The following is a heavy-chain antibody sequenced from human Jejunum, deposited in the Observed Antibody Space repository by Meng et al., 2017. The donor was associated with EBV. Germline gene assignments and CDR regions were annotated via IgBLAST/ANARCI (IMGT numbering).Heavy chain of an antibody. V-gene: IGHV4-61*01. J-gene: IGHJ4*02. Sequence: VRLQESGQGRGKPSETPSPTFTCSGDSVSSGSHYWSWIRQPPGKRLEWIGYVYYSGTTNYNPSLKSRVTMSVDTSKNQFSLNLTSVTAADTAMYYCARDLYSHSSAGFDFWGRGTLVTVSS. D-gene: IGHD6-6*01. CDR3: ARDLYSHSSAGFDF. CDR1: GDSVSSGSHY. CDR2: VYYSGTT.